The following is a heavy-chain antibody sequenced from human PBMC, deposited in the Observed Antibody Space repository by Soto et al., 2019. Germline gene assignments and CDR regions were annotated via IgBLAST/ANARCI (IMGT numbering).Heavy chain of an antibody. D-gene: IGHD2-15*01. CDR2: VSIGGST. V-gene: IGHV3-23*01. CDR3: AKRRGAGGHFDY. J-gene: IGHJ4*02. CDR1: GFTFSSYA. Sequence: DVQLLESGGGLVQPEGSLRLSCAASGFTFSSYARGWVRQRPGKGLEWVAVVSIGGSTHYADSVRGRFTISRDNSKNTLSLQMNSLTAEDTAVYFCAKRRGAGGHFDYWGQGALVTVSS.